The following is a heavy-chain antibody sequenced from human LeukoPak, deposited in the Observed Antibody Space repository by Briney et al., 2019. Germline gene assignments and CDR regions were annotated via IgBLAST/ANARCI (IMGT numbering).Heavy chain of an antibody. CDR2: IKQDGSEK. CDR1: GFTVSNKY. J-gene: IGHJ4*02. CDR3: TIVGATTEVSNSAY. Sequence: GGSLRLSCAASGFTVSNKYMTWVRQAPGKGLEWVANIKQDGSEKYYVDSVKGRFTISRDNAKNSLYLQMNSLKTEDTAVYYCTIVGATTEVSNSAYWGQGTLVTVSS. D-gene: IGHD1-26*01. V-gene: IGHV3-7*03.